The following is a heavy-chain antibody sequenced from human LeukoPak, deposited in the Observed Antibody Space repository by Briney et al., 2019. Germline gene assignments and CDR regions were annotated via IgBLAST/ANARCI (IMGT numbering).Heavy chain of an antibody. CDR3: ARSPYYYDSSGYYYGDY. V-gene: IGHV3-11*04. D-gene: IGHD3-22*01. CDR2: ISHSGSTK. CDR1: GFTFSDYY. Sequence: GGALRLSCAASGFTFSDYYMSWIRQAPGKGLEWVSYISHSGSTKYYADSVKGRFTISRDNAKNSLYLQMNSLRAEDTAVYYCARSPYYYDSSGYYYGDYWGQGTLVTVSS. J-gene: IGHJ4*02.